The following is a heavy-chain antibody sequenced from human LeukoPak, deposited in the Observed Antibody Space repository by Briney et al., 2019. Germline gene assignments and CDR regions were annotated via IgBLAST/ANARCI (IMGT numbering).Heavy chain of an antibody. CDR1: GGSFSGYY. V-gene: IGHV4-34*01. CDR2: INHSGST. Sequence: NPSETLSLTCAVYGGSFSGYYWSWIRQPPGKGLEWIGEINHSGSTNYNPSLKSRVTISVDTSKNQFSLKLSSVTAADTAVYYCAAQSPAKGYYYYMDVWGKGTTVTVSS. CDR3: AAQSPAKGYYYYMDV. J-gene: IGHJ6*03.